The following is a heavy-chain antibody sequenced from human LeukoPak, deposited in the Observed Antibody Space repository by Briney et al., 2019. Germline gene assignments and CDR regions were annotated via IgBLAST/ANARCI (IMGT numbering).Heavy chain of an antibody. Sequence: SETLSLTCTVSGGSISSYYWSWIRQPPGKGLEWIGYIYDSGSTNYNASLKSRVTISVDTSKNQFYLRLTSVTAADTAVYYCARVGSGYSSGWYPANYWGQGTLVIVSS. CDR2: IYDSGST. D-gene: IGHD6-19*01. J-gene: IGHJ4*02. V-gene: IGHV4-59*01. CDR3: ARVGSGYSSGWYPANY. CDR1: GGSISSYY.